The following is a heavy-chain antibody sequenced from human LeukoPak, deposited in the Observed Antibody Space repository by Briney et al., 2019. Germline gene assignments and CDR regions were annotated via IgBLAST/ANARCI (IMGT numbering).Heavy chain of an antibody. D-gene: IGHD6-19*01. CDR3: ARDLGMAGIAPVDY. V-gene: IGHV4-61*02. CDR2: IYTSGST. J-gene: IGHJ4*02. Sequence: SETLSLTCTVSGGSISSGSYYWSWIRQPAGKGLEWIGRIYTSGSTNYNPSLKSRVTISVDTSKNQFSLKLSSVTAADTAVYYCARDLGMAGIAPVDYWGQGTLVTVSS. CDR1: GGSISSGSYY.